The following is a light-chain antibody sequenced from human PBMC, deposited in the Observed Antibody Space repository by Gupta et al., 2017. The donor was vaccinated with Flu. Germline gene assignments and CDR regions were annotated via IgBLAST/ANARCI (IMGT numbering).Light chain of an antibody. Sequence: EYRVTITCRASQGISTYLAWYQQKPGNAPNLLIYGATTLQSGVPLRFNGSGSGTDFTLTISCLQSEDFASYYCQQYYSYPLTFGQGTKVEIK. CDR2: GAT. V-gene: IGKV1-8*01. CDR3: QQYYSYPLT. J-gene: IGKJ2*01. CDR1: QGISTY.